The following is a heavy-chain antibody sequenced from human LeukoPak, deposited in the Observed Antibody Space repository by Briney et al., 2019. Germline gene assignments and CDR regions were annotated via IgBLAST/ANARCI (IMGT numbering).Heavy chain of an antibody. V-gene: IGHV4-59*08. CDR1: GGSISSYY. CDR3: ARHSGSYYTFDY. D-gene: IGHD3-10*01. CDR2: IYYSGST. J-gene: IGHJ4*02. Sequence: KSSETLSLTCTVSGGSISSYYWSWLRQPPGKGLEWIVYIYYSGSTNYNPSLKSRVTISVDTSKNQSSLKLSSVTAADTAVYYCARHSGSYYTFDYWGQGTLVTVSS.